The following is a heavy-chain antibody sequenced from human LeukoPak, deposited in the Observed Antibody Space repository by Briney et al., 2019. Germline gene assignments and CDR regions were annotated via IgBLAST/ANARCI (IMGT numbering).Heavy chain of an antibody. CDR2: INPNSGGT. V-gene: IGHV1-2*02. CDR1: GYTFTGYY. J-gene: IGHJ5*02. Sequence: ASVKVSCKASGYTFTGYYMHWVRQAPGQGLEWMGWINPNSGGTNYAQKFQGRVTMTRDTSISTAYMELSRLRSGDTAVYYCARAARVGATTCWFDPWGQGTLVTVSS. D-gene: IGHD1-26*01. CDR3: ARAARVGATTCWFDP.